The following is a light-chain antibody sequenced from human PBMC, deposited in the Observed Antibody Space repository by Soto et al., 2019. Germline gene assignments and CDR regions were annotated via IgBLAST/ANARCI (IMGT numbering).Light chain of an antibody. Sequence: QSALTQPRSVSGSPGQSVTISCTGTSSDVGGYNYVSWYQQHPGKAPKLMIYDVSKRPSGVPDRFSGSKSGNTASLTISGLQAEDEADYYCCSYAGSYTVSGGGTKLTVL. CDR2: DVS. CDR3: CSYAGSYTV. CDR1: SSDVGGYNY. J-gene: IGLJ3*02. V-gene: IGLV2-11*01.